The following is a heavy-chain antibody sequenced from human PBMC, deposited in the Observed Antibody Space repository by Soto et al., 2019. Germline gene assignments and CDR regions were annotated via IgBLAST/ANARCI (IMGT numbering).Heavy chain of an antibody. CDR2: MNPNSGNT. Sequence: ASVKVSCKASGYTFTSYDINWVRQATGQGLEWMGWMNPNSGNTGYAQKFQGRVTMTRNTSISTAYMELSSLRSEDTAVYYCASGNYDILTGYYNDYWGQGTLVTVSS. V-gene: IGHV1-8*01. D-gene: IGHD3-9*01. CDR3: ASGNYDILTGYYNDY. CDR1: GYTFTSYD. J-gene: IGHJ4*02.